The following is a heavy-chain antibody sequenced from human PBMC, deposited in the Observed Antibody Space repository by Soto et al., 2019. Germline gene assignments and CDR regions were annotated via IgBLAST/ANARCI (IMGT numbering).Heavy chain of an antibody. CDR2: IYYSGST. CDR1: GGSISSYY. Sequence: ASETLSLTCTVSGGSISSYYWSWIRQPPGKGLEWIGYIYYSGSTNYNPSLKSRVTISVDTSKNQFSLKLSSVTAADTAVYYCARSPGGYFDYWGQGTLVTVSS. CDR3: ARSPGGYFDY. D-gene: IGHD3-16*01. V-gene: IGHV4-59*01. J-gene: IGHJ4*02.